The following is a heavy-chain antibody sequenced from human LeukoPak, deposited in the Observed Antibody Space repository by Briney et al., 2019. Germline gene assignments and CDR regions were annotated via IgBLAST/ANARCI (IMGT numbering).Heavy chain of an antibody. CDR1: GFTFSDYY. Sequence: GGSLRLSCAASGFTFSDYYMTWIRQAPGKGLEWVSYISSGGSKISYADSVKGRFTISRDNAKNSLYLQMNSLRAEDTAVYYCARAPYRSSWYFFDYWGQGTLVTVSS. J-gene: IGHJ4*02. CDR3: ARAPYRSSWYFFDY. CDR2: ISSGGSKI. D-gene: IGHD6-13*01. V-gene: IGHV3-11*01.